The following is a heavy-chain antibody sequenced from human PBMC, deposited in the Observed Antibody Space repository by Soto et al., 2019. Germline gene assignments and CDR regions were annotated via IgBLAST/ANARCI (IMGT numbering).Heavy chain of an antibody. CDR3: AREAARPGGNAFDI. V-gene: IGHV1-18*01. Sequence: QVPLVQSGAEVKKPGASVKVSCKASGYTFTSYGISWVRQAPGQGLEWMGWISAYNGNTNYAQKLQGRVTMTTDTSTSPAYRDLRSLRSDDTAVYYCAREAARPGGNAFDIWGQGTMVTVSS. D-gene: IGHD6-6*01. CDR1: GYTFTSYG. CDR2: ISAYNGNT. J-gene: IGHJ3*02.